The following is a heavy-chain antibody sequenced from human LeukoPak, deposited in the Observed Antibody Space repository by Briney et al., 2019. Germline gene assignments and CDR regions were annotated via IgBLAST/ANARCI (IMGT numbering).Heavy chain of an antibody. V-gene: IGHV3-30*02. D-gene: IGHD3-22*01. Sequence: GGPLTLPCAASGLPFRSYGMLWLRQAPGKGLEWVAFIRYDGSKKNYAHSVKGRFTISRDNSKNTLYLQMNSLRAEDTAVYYCAKTHYYPQSLQGGEPYYFDYWGQGTLVTVSS. CDR3: AKTHYYPQSLQGGEPYYFDY. J-gene: IGHJ4*02. CDR2: IRYDGSKK. CDR1: GLPFRSYG.